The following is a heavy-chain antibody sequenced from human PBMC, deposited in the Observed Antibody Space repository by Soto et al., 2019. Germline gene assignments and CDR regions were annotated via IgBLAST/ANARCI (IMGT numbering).Heavy chain of an antibody. D-gene: IGHD2-15*01. J-gene: IGHJ3*01. CDR3: ARDRGSGGSGYFH. Sequence: GGSLRLSCAASGFTFSSYGMHWVRQAPGKGLEWVAVIWYDGSNKYYADSVKGRFTISRDNSKNTLYLQMNSLRAEDTAVYYCARDRGSGGSGYFHWGQGTMVTVSS. CDR1: GFTFSSYG. V-gene: IGHV3-33*01. CDR2: IWYDGSNK.